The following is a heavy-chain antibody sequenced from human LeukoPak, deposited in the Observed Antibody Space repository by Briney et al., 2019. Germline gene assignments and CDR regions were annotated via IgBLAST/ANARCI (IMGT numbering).Heavy chain of an antibody. J-gene: IGHJ6*02. D-gene: IGHD5-18*01. CDR1: GFTFSSYS. Sequence: GGSLRLSCAASGFTFSSYSMNWVRQAPGKGLEWVSYISSSSSTIYYADSVKGRFTISRDNAKNSLYLQMNSLRAEDTALYYCARGEFAWIQGSYGMNVWGQGTTVTVSS. V-gene: IGHV3-48*04. CDR2: ISSSSSTI. CDR3: ARGEFAWIQGSYGMNV.